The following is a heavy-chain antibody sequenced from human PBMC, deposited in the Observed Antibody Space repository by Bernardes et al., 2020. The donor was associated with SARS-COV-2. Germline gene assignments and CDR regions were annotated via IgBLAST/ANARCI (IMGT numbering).Heavy chain of an antibody. CDR1: GFTLSGSA. J-gene: IGHJ4*02. CDR2: IRGKANSDAT. Sequence: GGSLRLSCAASGFTLSGSALHWVRQASGQGLEWVGRIRGKANSDATAYGPSVKGRFSISRDDSDNTAFLHMNSLKAEDTAVYFCTNGLDNWGQGTLVTVSS. CDR3: TNGLDN. V-gene: IGHV3-73*01.